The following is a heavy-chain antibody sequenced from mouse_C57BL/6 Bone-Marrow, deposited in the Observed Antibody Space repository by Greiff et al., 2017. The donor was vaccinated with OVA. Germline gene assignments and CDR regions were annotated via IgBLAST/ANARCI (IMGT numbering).Heavy chain of an antibody. CDR1: GFTFSDFY. J-gene: IGHJ4*01. CDR2: ISNGGGST. V-gene: IGHV5-12*01. Sequence: EVKVVESGGGLVQPGGSLKLSCAASGFTFSDFYMYWIRQTPEKRMEWVAYISNGGGSTYYPDTVKGRFTISRDNAKNTLYLQMSRLKSEDTARYYCARRDAMDYWGQGTSVTVSS. CDR3: ARRDAMDY.